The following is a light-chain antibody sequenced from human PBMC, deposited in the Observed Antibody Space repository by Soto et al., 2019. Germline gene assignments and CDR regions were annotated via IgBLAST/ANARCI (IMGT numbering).Light chain of an antibody. CDR2: GAS. V-gene: IGKV3-20*01. CDR1: QSVSSSY. J-gene: IGKJ1*01. CDR3: QQYGSSPGT. Sequence: EIVLTQSPGTLSLSPGERATLSCSASQSVSSSYLAWYQQKPGQAPRLLIYGASIRATGIPDRFSGSGSGTDFTLTISRLEPEDCAVYYCQQYGSSPGTFGQGTKVEIK.